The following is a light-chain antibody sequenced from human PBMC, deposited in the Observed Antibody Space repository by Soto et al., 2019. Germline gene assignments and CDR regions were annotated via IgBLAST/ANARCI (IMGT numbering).Light chain of an antibody. V-gene: IGKV3-20*01. CDR2: GAS. CDR3: QQYGSSPT. J-gene: IGKJ3*01. CDR1: QSVSSSY. Sequence: EIVLTQSPGTLSLSPGERATLSCRASQSVSSSYLAWYQQQPGQAPRLLIYGASSRATGIPDRFSGSGSGTDFTLTISRLEPEDFPVYYCQQYGSSPTFGPGTKVDIK.